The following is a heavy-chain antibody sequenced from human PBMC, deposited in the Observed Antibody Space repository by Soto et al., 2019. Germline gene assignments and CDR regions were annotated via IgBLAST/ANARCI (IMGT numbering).Heavy chain of an antibody. CDR3: ARVSWREKYGMDV. Sequence: PGWSLRLSCASSVFTFIDSYMSWIRQAPGKGLEWISYITFSGNTVYYADSLKGRFTISRDNAKNSLYLQMNRLRAEDTAVYYCARVSWREKYGMDVWGQGTTV. CDR2: ITFSGNTV. CDR1: VFTFIDSY. V-gene: IGHV3-11*01. J-gene: IGHJ6*02.